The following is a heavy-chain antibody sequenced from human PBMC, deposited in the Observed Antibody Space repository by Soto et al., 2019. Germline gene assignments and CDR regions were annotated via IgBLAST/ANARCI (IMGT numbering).Heavy chain of an antibody. CDR3: ATLPPRIVVVVLPIPS. D-gene: IGHD2-15*01. CDR2: VYHTGST. Sequence: QVQLKQSGPRLARPSGTLSLTCVVSGGSISSTNWWTWVRQTPGKGLEWIGEVYHTGSTKYNPSLKNRVTISVDKSNNQCSLNLKSVTAADTAVYYCATLPPRIVVVVLPIPSWGQGTLVTVSS. J-gene: IGHJ4*02. CDR1: GGSISSTNW. V-gene: IGHV4-4*02.